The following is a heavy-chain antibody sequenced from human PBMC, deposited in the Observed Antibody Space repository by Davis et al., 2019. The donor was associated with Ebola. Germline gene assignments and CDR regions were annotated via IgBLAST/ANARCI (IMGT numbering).Heavy chain of an antibody. V-gene: IGHV3-21*04. J-gene: IGHJ4*02. Sequence: PGGSLRLSCVVSGFSLGTSRMNWVRQTPGKGLEWVSSISSVSDGIQYADSVKGRFTISRDNSKSTLYLQMNSLRAEDTATYFCAKSADLESWGQGTLVTVSS. CDR3: AKSADLES. CDR1: GFSLGTSR. CDR2: ISSVSDGI.